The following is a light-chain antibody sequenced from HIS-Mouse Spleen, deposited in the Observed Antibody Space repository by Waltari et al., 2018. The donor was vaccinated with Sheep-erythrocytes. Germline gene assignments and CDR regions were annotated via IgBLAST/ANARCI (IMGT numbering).Light chain of an antibody. CDR2: DAS. CDR3: QQRSNWYT. J-gene: IGKJ2*01. CDR1: QSVSSY. Sequence: ETVLTQSPATLSLSPGERATLSCRASQSVSSYLAWYQQKPGQAPRPLIYDASNRATGIPARFSGSGSGTDFTLTISSLEPEDFAVYYCQQRSNWYTFGQGTKLEIK. V-gene: IGKV3-11*01.